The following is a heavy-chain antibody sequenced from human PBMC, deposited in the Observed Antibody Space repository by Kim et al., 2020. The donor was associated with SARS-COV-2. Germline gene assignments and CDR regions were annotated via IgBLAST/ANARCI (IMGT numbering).Heavy chain of an antibody. J-gene: IGHJ6*02. CDR3: AKALYSGSYRGGYYYYYGMDV. V-gene: IGHV3-23*01. CDR2: ISGSGGST. CDR1: GFTFSSYA. D-gene: IGHD1-26*01. Sequence: GGSLRLSCAASGFTFSSYAMSWVRQAPGKGLEWVSAISGSGGSTYYADSVKGRFTISRDNSKNTLYLQMNSLRAEDTAVYYCAKALYSGSYRGGYYYYYGMDVWGQGTTVTVSS.